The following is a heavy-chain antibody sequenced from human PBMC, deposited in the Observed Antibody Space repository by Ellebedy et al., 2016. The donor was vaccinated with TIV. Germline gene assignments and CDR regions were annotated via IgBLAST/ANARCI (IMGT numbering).Heavy chain of an antibody. J-gene: IGHJ3*02. V-gene: IGHV5-51*01. CDR1: GYNFTNYW. D-gene: IGHD2-21*02. CDR3: ARIVAVCGGDCYFAAFDM. CDR2: IYPDDSDT. Sequence: GESLKISCKGSGYNFTNYWIGWVRQMPGKGLEWMGIIYPDDSDTRNSPSFQGQVTISVDKYISTAYLQWTDLKASDTAMYYCARIVAVCGGDCYFAAFDMWGQGTTVTVSS.